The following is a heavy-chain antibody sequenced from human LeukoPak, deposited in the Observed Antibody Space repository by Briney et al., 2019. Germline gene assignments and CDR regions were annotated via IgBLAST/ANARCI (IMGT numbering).Heavy chain of an antibody. Sequence: SETLSLTCTVSGGSISSYYWSWIRQPAGKGLEWIGRIYTSGSTNYNPSLKSRVTMSVDTSKNQFSLKLSSVTAADTAVYYCAIATRAHGSGSYYFDYWGQGTLVTVSS. CDR2: IYTSGST. J-gene: IGHJ4*02. V-gene: IGHV4-4*07. CDR1: GGSISSYY. D-gene: IGHD3-10*01. CDR3: AIATRAHGSGSYYFDY.